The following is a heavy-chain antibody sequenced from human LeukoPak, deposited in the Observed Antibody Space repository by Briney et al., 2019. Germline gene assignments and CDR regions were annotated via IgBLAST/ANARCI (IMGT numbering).Heavy chain of an antibody. Sequence: TSETLSLTCTVSGGSISSYYWSWIRQPPGKGLEWIGYIYYSGSTNYNPSLKGRVTISVDTSKNQFSLKLSSVTAADTAVYYCARGLGYDSSGYNWFDPWGQGTLVTVSS. CDR3: ARGLGYDSSGYNWFDP. V-gene: IGHV4-59*01. CDR1: GGSISSYY. CDR2: IYYSGST. D-gene: IGHD3-22*01. J-gene: IGHJ5*02.